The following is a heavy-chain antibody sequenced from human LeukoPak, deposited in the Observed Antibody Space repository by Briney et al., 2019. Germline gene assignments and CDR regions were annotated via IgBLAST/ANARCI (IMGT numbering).Heavy chain of an antibody. Sequence: GGSLRLSCAASGFTFSSYSMNWVRQAPGKGLEWVSSISSSSSYIYYADSVKGRFTVSRDNAKNSLYLQMNSLRAEDTAVYYCARVWVKYMDVWGKGTRSPSP. V-gene: IGHV3-21*01. D-gene: IGHD1-26*01. CDR3: ARVWVKYMDV. CDR2: ISSSSSYI. CDR1: GFTFSSYS. J-gene: IGHJ6*03.